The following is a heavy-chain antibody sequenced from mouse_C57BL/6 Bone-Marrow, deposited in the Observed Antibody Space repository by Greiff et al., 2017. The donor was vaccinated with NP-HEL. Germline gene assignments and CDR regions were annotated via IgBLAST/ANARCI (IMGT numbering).Heavy chain of an antibody. CDR2: ISSGGSYT. V-gene: IGHV5-6*02. Sequence: DVMLVESGGDLVKPGGSLKLSCAASGFTFSSYGMSWVRQTPDKRLEWVATISSGGSYTYYPDCVKGRFTISRDNAKNTLYLQMSSLKSEDTAMYYCARYPFAYWGQGTLVTVSA. J-gene: IGHJ3*01. CDR3: ARYPFAY. CDR1: GFTFSSYG.